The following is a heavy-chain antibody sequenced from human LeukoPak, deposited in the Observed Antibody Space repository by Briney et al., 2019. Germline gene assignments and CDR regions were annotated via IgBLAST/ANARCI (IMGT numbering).Heavy chain of an antibody. CDR1: GYSISSGYY. J-gene: IGHJ5*02. CDR3: ARTYSSSWYWNWFDP. D-gene: IGHD6-13*01. V-gene: IGHV4-38-2*02. Sequence: SETLSLTCTVSGYSISSGYYWGWIRQPPGKGLEWIGNIYPTGSTCYNPSLKSRVTISVDTSKNQFSLKVSSVSAADTAVYYCARTYSSSWYWNWFDPWGQGTLVTVSS. CDR2: IYPTGST.